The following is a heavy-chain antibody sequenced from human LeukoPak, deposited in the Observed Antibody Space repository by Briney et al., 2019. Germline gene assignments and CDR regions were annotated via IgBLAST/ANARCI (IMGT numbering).Heavy chain of an antibody. D-gene: IGHD1-26*01. Sequence: GGSLRLSCAASGFTFSSYGMHWVRQAPGKGLEWVAVIWYDGSNKYYADSVKGRFTISRDSSKNTLYLQMNSLRAEDTAVYYCARYSGSYYYPPAWDLWGQGTLVTVSS. CDR1: GFTFSSYG. J-gene: IGHJ4*02. V-gene: IGHV3-33*01. CDR2: IWYDGSNK. CDR3: ARYSGSYYYPPAWDL.